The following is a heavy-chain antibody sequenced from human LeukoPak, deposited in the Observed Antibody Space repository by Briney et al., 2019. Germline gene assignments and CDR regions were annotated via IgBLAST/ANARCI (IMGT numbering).Heavy chain of an antibody. D-gene: IGHD3-3*01. Sequence: AGGYLRLYCAASGFTFSSYAMHWVRQAPGKGLEWVAVISYDGSNKYYADSVKGRFTISRDNSKNTLYLQMNSLRAEDTAVYYCARDRVLRFLEWLLYYWGQGTLVTVSS. V-gene: IGHV3-30*04. CDR2: ISYDGSNK. J-gene: IGHJ4*02. CDR3: ARDRVLRFLEWLLYY. CDR1: GFTFSSYA.